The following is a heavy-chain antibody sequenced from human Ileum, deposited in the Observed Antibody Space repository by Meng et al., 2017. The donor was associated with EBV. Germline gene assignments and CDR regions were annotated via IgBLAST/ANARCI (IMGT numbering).Heavy chain of an antibody. CDR2: INAGNGNT. J-gene: IGHJ4*02. D-gene: IGHD3-10*01. CDR3: ARDQGAWFGEAPRFDY. V-gene: IGHV1-3*01. Sequence: QVQLVQSGAEVKKPXXPXKVXCXXSGYTFTNYAMHWVRQAPGQRLEWMGWINAGNGNTKYSQKFQGRVTITRDTSASTAYMELSSLRSEDTAVYYCARDQGAWFGEAPRFDYWGQGTLVTVSS. CDR1: GYTFTNYA.